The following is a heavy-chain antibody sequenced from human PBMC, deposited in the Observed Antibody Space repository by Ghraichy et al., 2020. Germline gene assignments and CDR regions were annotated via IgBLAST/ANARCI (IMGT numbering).Heavy chain of an antibody. J-gene: IGHJ6*03. D-gene: IGHD5-18*01. Sequence: GALRLSCAASGFTFSNYAMSWVRQAPGKGLDWVSGISGSGDITYYADSVKGRFTISRDNSKNMLYLQMNSLRAEDTAVYYCAKQATAMITYYYYYMDVWGKGTTVTVSS. CDR2: ISGSGDIT. CDR1: GFTFSNYA. CDR3: AKQATAMITYYYYYMDV. V-gene: IGHV3-23*01.